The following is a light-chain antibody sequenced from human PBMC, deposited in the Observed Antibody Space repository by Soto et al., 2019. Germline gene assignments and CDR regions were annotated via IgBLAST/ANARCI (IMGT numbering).Light chain of an antibody. CDR1: QSVSSY. CDR2: DAS. V-gene: IGKV3-11*01. CDR3: QQRSNRPPT. Sequence: EIVLTQSPATLSLSPGERATLSCRASQSVSSYLDWLQQKPGQAPRLLIYDASNRATGIPARFSGSGSGTDFTLTISSLEPEDFAVYYCQQRSNRPPTFGGGTTVEIK. J-gene: IGKJ4*01.